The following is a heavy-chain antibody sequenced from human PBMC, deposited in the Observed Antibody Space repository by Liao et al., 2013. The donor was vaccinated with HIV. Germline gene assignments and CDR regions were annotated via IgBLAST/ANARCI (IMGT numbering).Heavy chain of an antibody. J-gene: IGHJ5*02. CDR2: IYYSGST. Sequence: QVQLQESGPGLVKPSETLSLTCTVSGGSISSYYWSWIRQPPGKGLEWIGYIYYSGSTNYNPSLKSRVTISVDTSKNQFSLKLSSVTAADTAVYYCARTVTTSLYNWFDPWGQGTLVTVSS. CDR3: ARTVTTSLYNWFDP. CDR1: GGSISSYY. V-gene: IGHV4-59*01. D-gene: IGHD4-11*01.